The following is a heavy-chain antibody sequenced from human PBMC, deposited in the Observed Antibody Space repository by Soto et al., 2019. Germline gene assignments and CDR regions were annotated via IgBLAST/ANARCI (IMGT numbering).Heavy chain of an antibody. CDR1: GFTFRSHG. D-gene: IGHD6-6*01. Sequence: PGGSLRLSCAASGFTFRSHGMHWVRQAPGKGLEWVAVIWYDGSNKYYADSVKGRFTISRDNSKNTLYLQMNSLRAEDTAVYYCARDSRAYSSSRLVGDYWGQGTLVTVSS. J-gene: IGHJ4*02. V-gene: IGHV3-33*01. CDR2: IWYDGSNK. CDR3: ARDSRAYSSSRLVGDY.